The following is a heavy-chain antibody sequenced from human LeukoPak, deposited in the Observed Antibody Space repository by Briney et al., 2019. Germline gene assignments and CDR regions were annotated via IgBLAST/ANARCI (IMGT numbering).Heavy chain of an antibody. D-gene: IGHD2-2*01. J-gene: IGHJ4*02. CDR1: GFTFSSYW. Sequence: GGSLRLSCAASGFTFSSYWMHWVRQAPGKGLVWVSCINSDGSSTSYADSVKGRFTISRDNAKNTLYLQMSSLRAEDTAVYYCARGLEVVVPAGYSDYWGQGTLVTVSS. V-gene: IGHV3-74*01. CDR2: INSDGSST. CDR3: ARGLEVVVPAGYSDY.